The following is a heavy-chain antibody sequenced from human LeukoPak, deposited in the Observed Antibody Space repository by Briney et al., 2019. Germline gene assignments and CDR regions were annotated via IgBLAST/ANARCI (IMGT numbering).Heavy chain of an antibody. J-gene: IGHJ5*02. V-gene: IGHV4-39*01. CDR1: GGSFSSSSYN. CDR2: IYYSGST. CDR3: ARQAVDTAMVLFVP. D-gene: IGHD5-18*01. Sequence: SETLSLTCTVSGGSFSSSSYNWGWLRQPPGTGLEWLGSIYYSGSTYYNPSLKSRVTKSVDTYKNQFSLKLSSVTAADTAVYYCARQAVDTAMVLFVPSGQGTLVAVCS.